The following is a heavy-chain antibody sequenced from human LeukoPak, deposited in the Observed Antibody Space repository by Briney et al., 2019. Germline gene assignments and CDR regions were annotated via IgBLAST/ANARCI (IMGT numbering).Heavy chain of an antibody. J-gene: IGHJ4*02. CDR2: ISSSSSTI. V-gene: IGHV3-48*02. CDR1: GFTFSSYS. CDR3: ARDYSSNWLFDY. D-gene: IGHD6-13*01. Sequence: PGGSLRLSCAASGFTFSSYSMNWVRQAPGKGLEWVSYISSSSSTIYYADSVRGRFAISRDNAKNSLYLQMNSLRDEDTAVYYCARDYSSNWLFDYWGQGTLVTVSS.